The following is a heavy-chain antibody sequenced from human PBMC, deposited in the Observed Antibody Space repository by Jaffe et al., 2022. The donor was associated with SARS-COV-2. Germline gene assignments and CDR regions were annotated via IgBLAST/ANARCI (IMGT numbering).Heavy chain of an antibody. J-gene: IGHJ1*01. D-gene: IGHD3-22*01. CDR3: TRDQADYYDSSGYSAEYFQH. Sequence: EVQLVESGGGLVKPGRSLRLSCTASGFTFGDYAMSWFRQAPGKGLEWVGFIRSKAYGGTTEYAASVKGRFTISRDDSKSIAYLQMNSLKTEDTAVYYCTRDQADYYDSSGYSAEYFQHWGQGTLVTVSS. CDR1: GFTFGDYA. CDR2: IRSKAYGGTT. V-gene: IGHV3-49*05.